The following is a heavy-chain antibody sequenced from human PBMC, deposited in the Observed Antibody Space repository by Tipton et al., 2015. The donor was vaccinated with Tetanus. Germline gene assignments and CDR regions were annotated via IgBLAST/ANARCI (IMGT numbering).Heavy chain of an antibody. V-gene: IGHV4-4*07. CDR1: GGSISSYY. Sequence: TLSLTCTVSGGSISSYYWSWIRQPAGKGLEWVGHISNGNTDYSTSLKSRVTLSVDLSKNQFSLQLRAVTAADTAVYYCARGITDGYNRRLDYWGQGLRVAVS. D-gene: IGHD5-24*01. J-gene: IGHJ4*02. CDR3: ARGITDGYNRRLDY. CDR2: ISNGNT.